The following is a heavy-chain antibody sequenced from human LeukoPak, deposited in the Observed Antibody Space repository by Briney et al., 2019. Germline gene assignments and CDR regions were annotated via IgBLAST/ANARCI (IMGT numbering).Heavy chain of an antibody. Sequence: PSGTLSLTCAVSGGSISSSNWWSWVRQPPGKGLEWIGEIYHSGNTNYNPSLTSRVTMSVDKSKNQFSLKLSSATAADTAVYYCATNTGYYDTTKNSFSAFDIWGQGTMVTVSS. CDR2: IYHSGNT. D-gene: IGHD3-22*01. V-gene: IGHV4-4*02. CDR3: ATNTGYYDTTKNSFSAFDI. J-gene: IGHJ3*02. CDR1: GGSISSSNW.